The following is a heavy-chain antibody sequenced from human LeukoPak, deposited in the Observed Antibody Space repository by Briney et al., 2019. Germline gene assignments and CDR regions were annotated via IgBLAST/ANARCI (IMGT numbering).Heavy chain of an antibody. J-gene: IGHJ4*02. CDR3: ARRRDLYSGSYYPFDY. D-gene: IGHD1-26*01. CDR2: IYPGDSDS. V-gene: IGHV5-51*01. CDR1: GYSFTNYL. Sequence: GESLKTSCKGSGYSFTNYLIGWVRHMPGKGLKWIGIIYPGDSDSRYSPSFQGRVTISADKSISTAYLKWSSLNASDTAMYYCARRRDLYSGSYYPFDYWGQGTLVTVSS.